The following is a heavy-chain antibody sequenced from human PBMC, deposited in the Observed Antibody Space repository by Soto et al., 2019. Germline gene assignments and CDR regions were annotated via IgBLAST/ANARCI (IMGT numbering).Heavy chain of an antibody. CDR2: INAGNGNT. V-gene: IGHV1-3*01. Sequence: HVQLVQSGAEVKKPGASVKVSCKASGYTFTDYAIQWVRQAPGQRLEWMGWINAGNGNTKYSQKFQGRGTITRDRSASTAYIEMSSLRSEDTAVYYCAREHDFWIGSPFDYWGQGTLVTVS. CDR3: AREHDFWIGSPFDY. J-gene: IGHJ4*02. CDR1: GYTFTDYA. D-gene: IGHD3-3*01.